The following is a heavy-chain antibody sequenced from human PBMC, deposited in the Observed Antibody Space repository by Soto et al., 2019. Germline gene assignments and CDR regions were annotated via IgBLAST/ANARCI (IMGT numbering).Heavy chain of an antibody. CDR3: AIPLPKQQLVRGAFDH. Sequence: QVQLVQSGAEVKKPGSSVKLSCKTSGGTFRNYAINWVRQAPGQGREWMGGSIPVFGTANYAQTFQGRFTITADESTSTAYMGLSSLRSEDTAVYYCAIPLPKQQLVRGAFDHWGQGTLVTVAS. CDR2: SIPVFGTA. CDR1: GGTFRNYA. D-gene: IGHD6-13*01. V-gene: IGHV1-69*01. J-gene: IGHJ4*02.